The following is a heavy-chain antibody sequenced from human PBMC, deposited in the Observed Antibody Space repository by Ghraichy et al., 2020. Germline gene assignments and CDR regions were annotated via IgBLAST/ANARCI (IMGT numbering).Heavy chain of an antibody. V-gene: IGHV1-2*02. D-gene: IGHD3-10*01. CDR1: GYSFTGYS. J-gene: IGHJ4*02. CDR2: INPTSGDT. CDR3: ARVEGSFNRWYGIRNYYFDY. Sequence: ASVKVSCKASGYSFTGYSIHWVRQAPGQGLEWMGWINPTSGDTNFAQHFQGRVTMTRDTSISTAYMELSRLTSDDTAVCYCARVEGSFNRWYGIRNYYFDYWGQGTLVAVSS.